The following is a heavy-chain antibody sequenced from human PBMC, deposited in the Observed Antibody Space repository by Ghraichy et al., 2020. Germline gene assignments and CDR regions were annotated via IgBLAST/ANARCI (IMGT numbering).Heavy chain of an antibody. CDR1: GGSISSSSYY. V-gene: IGHV4-39*01. Sequence: SQTLSLTCTVSGGSISSSSYYWGWIRQPPGKGLEWIGSIYYSGSTYYNPSLKSRVTISVDTSKNQFSLKLSSVTAADTAVYYCARRVVTTFLEWFDPWGQGTLVTVSS. CDR3: ARRVVTTFLEWFDP. J-gene: IGHJ5*02. CDR2: IYYSGST. D-gene: IGHD2-21*02.